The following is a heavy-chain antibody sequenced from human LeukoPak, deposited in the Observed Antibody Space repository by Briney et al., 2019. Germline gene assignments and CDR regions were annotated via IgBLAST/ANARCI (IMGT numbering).Heavy chain of an antibody. CDR3: ARGDFGYYDFWSGYYVTSFLDY. Sequence: SGGSLRLSCAASGFTFSSYSMNWVRQAPGKGLEWVSSISSSSSYIYYADSVKGRFTISRDNAKNSLYLQMNSLRAEDTAVYYCARGDFGYYDFWSGYYVTSFLDYWGQGTLVTVSS. CDR1: GFTFSSYS. V-gene: IGHV3-21*01. D-gene: IGHD3-3*01. J-gene: IGHJ4*02. CDR2: ISSSSSYI.